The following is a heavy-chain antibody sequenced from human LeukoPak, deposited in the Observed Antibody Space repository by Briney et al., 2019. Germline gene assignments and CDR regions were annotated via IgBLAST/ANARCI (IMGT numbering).Heavy chain of an antibody. D-gene: IGHD2-15*01. V-gene: IGHV4-34*01. Sequence: PSETLSLTCAVYGGSFSGYYWSWIRQPPGKGLEWIGEINHSGSTNYNPSLKSRVAISVDTSKNQFSLELSSVTAADTAVYYCARGLQGYCSGGSCYQYYYYGMDVWGQGTTVTVSS. CDR2: INHSGST. CDR3: ARGLQGYCSGGSCYQYYYYGMDV. CDR1: GGSFSGYY. J-gene: IGHJ6*02.